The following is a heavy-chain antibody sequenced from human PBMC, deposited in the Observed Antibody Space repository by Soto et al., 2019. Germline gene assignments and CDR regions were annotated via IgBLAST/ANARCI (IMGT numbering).Heavy chain of an antibody. V-gene: IGHV3-64*01. J-gene: IGHJ6*04. CDR1: GFSFSSYD. D-gene: IGHD3-3*01. CDR3: AITYYDFDV. Sequence: EEQLVQSGGGLVQPGGSLRLSCAASGFSFSSYDLFWVRQAPGKGLEYVSAVSRNGINTYYANSVKGRFTISRDNSKNIMYLQMGTLRAEDMAVYYCAITYYDFDVWGKVTTVIVSS. CDR2: VSRNGINT.